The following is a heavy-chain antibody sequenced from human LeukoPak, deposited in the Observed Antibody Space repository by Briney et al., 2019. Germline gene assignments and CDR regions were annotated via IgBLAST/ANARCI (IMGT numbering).Heavy chain of an antibody. J-gene: IGHJ6*02. V-gene: IGHV4-4*07. Sequence: ETRSRTSKASGGSTSSYECTWNRKRASQAQKWIGRNHTRGRNNYTPSLKSQVTMSVDTSNNLFSLNLSSVIAAYTAVYYCARQIIAAGKNYCGMDVWGQGTTVTVSS. CDR3: ARQIIAAGKNYCGMDV. D-gene: IGHD6-13*01. CDR2: NHTRGRN. CDR1: GGSTSSYE.